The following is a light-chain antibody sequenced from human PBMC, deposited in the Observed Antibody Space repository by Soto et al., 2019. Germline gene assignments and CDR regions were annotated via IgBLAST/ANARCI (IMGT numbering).Light chain of an antibody. J-gene: IGKJ4*01. Sequence: EIVLTQSPATLSLSPGERATLSCRASHTISNSLAWYQQRPGQAPRLLIYDASNRATGIPARFIGSGSGTASPPTISGSGPEVFAVYNGQNRTNWPPGAPFGGGPRWRSN. CDR3: QNRTNWPPGAP. V-gene: IGKV3-11*01. CDR2: DAS. CDR1: HTISNS.